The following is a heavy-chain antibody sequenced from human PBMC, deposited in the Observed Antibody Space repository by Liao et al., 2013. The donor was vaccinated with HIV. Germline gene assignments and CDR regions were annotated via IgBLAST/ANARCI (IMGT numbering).Heavy chain of an antibody. D-gene: IGHD3-10*01. CDR3: ARVLLWFGEQRPPDY. CDR2: IYSSGSS. Sequence: QVQLQESNPGLVKPSETLSLTCTVSGGSLNSYYWSWIRQPAGKGLEWIGRIYSSGSSNYNPSLKSRLTMSVDTSKNQFSLELSSVTAADTAVYYCARVLLWFGEQRPPDYWGQGTLVTVSS. J-gene: IGHJ4*02. CDR1: GGSLNSYY. V-gene: IGHV4-4*07.